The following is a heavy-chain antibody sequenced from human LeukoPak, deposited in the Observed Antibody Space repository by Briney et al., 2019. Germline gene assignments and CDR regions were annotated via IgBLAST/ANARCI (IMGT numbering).Heavy chain of an antibody. Sequence: PGGSLRLSCAASGFTFSSYSMNWVRQAPGKGREWVSSISSSSSYIYYADSVKGRFTISRDNAKNSLDLQMNSLRAEDTAVYYCAATLYCSSSSCAPEGYYYGMDVWGKGTTVTVSS. CDR2: ISSSSSYI. CDR3: AATLYCSSSSCAPEGYYYGMDV. D-gene: IGHD2-2*01. CDR1: GFTFSSYS. J-gene: IGHJ6*04. V-gene: IGHV3-21*01.